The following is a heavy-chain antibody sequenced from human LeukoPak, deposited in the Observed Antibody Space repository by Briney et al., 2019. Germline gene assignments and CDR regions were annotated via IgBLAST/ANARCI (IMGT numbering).Heavy chain of an antibody. CDR1: GFTFSSYA. V-gene: IGHV3-23*01. CDR3: AKDLLVGGREIYAFDI. CDR2: ISGSGGDT. J-gene: IGHJ3*02. D-gene: IGHD2-8*02. Sequence: GGSLRLSCAASGFTFSSYAMSWVRQAPGKGLEWVSAISGSGGDTYYADSVKGRFTISRDNSKNTLYLQMNSLRAEDTAVYYCAKDLLVGGREIYAFDIWGQGTVVTVSS.